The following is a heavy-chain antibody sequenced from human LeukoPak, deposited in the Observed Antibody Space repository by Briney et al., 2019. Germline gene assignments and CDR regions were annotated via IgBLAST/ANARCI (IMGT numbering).Heavy chain of an antibody. V-gene: IGHV7-4-1*02. Sequence: ASVKVSCKASGHTFTNYAMNWVRQAPGQGLEWMGWINTNTGNPTYAQGFTGRFVFSLDTSVTTAYLQISSLKAEDTAVYYCAREAVEYSGTWYDYWGQGTLVTVSS. CDR2: INTNTGNP. J-gene: IGHJ4*02. CDR3: AREAVEYSGTWYDY. CDR1: GHTFTNYA. D-gene: IGHD6-13*01.